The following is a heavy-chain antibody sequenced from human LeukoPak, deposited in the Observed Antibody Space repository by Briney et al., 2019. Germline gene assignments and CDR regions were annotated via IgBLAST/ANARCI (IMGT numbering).Heavy chain of an antibody. CDR2: IYYSGST. Sequence: SETLSLTCTVSGASINNYYWSWIRQPPGEGLEWIGYIYYSGSTKYNPSLKSRVTISMDTSKNHFSLRLTSVTAADTAVYYCARVASAAGGWLDPWGQGTLVTVSS. CDR3: ARVASAAGGWLDP. CDR1: GASINNYY. J-gene: IGHJ5*02. V-gene: IGHV4-59*01. D-gene: IGHD6-13*01.